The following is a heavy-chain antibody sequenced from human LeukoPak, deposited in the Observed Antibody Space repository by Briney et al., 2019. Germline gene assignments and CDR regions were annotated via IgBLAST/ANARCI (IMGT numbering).Heavy chain of an antibody. J-gene: IGHJ4*02. V-gene: IGHV3-21*01. CDR3: ARDSFANRYSSSVGTDY. Sequence: GGSLRLSCAASGFTFSSYSMNWVRQAPGKGLEWVSSISSSSSYIYYADSVKGRFTISRDNAKNSLYLQMNSLRAEDTAVYYCARDSFANRYSSSVGTDYWGQGTLVTVSS. D-gene: IGHD6-6*01. CDR1: GFTFSSYS. CDR2: ISSSSSYI.